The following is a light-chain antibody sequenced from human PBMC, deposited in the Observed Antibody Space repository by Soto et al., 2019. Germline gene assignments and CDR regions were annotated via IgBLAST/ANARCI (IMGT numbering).Light chain of an antibody. CDR1: SNDVGIYNY. J-gene: IGLJ1*01. V-gene: IGLV2-11*01. CDR2: SVS. CDR3: CSYAGSYTYV. Sequence: QSALTQPASVSGSPGQSITISCTGTSNDVGIYNYVSWYQQYPGKAPKLLLSSVSKRPSGVPDRFSGSKSGNTASLTISGLQAEDEADYYCCSYAGSYTYVFGTGTKVTVL.